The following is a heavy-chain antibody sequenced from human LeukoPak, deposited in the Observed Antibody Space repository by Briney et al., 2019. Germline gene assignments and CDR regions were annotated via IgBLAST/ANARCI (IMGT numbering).Heavy chain of an antibody. CDR2: ISTSGRYT. CDR1: GFTFSNYG. D-gene: IGHD3-22*01. V-gene: IGHV3-21*05. Sequence: PGGSLRLSCAASGFTFSNYGMNWVRQAPGKGLEWVSYISTSGRYTNYTDSVKGRFTISRDNAKNSLFLQMNSLRAEDTAVYYCARVASITMICDFWGQGTLVTVSS. J-gene: IGHJ4*02. CDR3: ARVASITMICDF.